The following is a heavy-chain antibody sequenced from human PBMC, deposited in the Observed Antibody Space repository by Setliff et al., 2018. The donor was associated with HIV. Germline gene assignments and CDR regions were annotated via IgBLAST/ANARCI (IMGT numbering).Heavy chain of an antibody. V-gene: IGHV4-4*02. CDR1: GGSISSSNW. D-gene: IGHD3-10*01. J-gene: IGHJ4*02. CDR2: INHSGST. Sequence: SETLSLTCAVSGGSISSSNWWSWVRQSPGKGLEWIGEINHSGSTNYNPSLKSRVTISVDTSKNQFSLKLTSVTAADTAVYYCARGRLYGVVDYWGQGTLVTVSS. CDR3: ARGRLYGVVDY.